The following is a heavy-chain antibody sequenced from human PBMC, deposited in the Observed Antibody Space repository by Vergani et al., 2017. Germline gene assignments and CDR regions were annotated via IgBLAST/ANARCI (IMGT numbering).Heavy chain of an antibody. J-gene: IGHJ1*01. CDR1: GFTSSYYG. Sequence: QVHLVESGGGVVQPGRSLILSCVVSGFTSSYYGMHWVRQAPGKGLEWVVVISYDGTQKYYADSVKGRFTISRDNSKSTLYLQMNSLRTEDTAVYYCATKSXGTPGCQIGYFREWGQGTLVTVSS. CDR3: ATKSXGTPGCQIGYFRE. CDR2: ISYDGTQK. D-gene: IGHD1-1*01. V-gene: IGHV3-30*03.